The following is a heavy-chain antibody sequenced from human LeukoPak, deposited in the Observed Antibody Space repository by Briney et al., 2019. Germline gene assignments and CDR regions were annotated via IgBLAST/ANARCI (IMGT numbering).Heavy chain of an antibody. CDR1: GGSISSGGYY. J-gene: IGHJ5*02. CDR3: ARESLASSISGGNWFDP. D-gene: IGHD2-21*01. Sequence: SETLSLTCTVSGGSISSGGYYWSWIRQHPGKGLEWIGYIYYSGSTYYNPSLKSRVTISVDTSKNQFSLKLSSVTAADTAVYYCARESLASSISGGNWFDPWGQGTLVTVSS. CDR2: IYYSGST. V-gene: IGHV4-31*03.